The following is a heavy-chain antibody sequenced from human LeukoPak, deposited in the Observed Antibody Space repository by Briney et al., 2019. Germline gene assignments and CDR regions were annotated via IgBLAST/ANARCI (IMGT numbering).Heavy chain of an antibody. Sequence: ASVKVSCKASGYTFTSYGISWVRQAPGQGLEWMGWISAYNGNTNYAQKLQGRVTMTTDTSTSTAYMELRSLRSDDTAVYYCARDFRGSSHYYYYYGMDVWGQGTTVTVSS. V-gene: IGHV1-18*01. J-gene: IGHJ6*02. D-gene: IGHD3-10*01. CDR2: ISAYNGNT. CDR1: GYTFTSYG. CDR3: ARDFRGSSHYYYYYGMDV.